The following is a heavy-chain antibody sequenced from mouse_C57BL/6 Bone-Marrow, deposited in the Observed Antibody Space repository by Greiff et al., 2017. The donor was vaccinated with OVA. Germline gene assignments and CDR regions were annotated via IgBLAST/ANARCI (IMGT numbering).Heavy chain of an antibody. CDR1: GFNIKDDY. Sequence: VQLQQSGAELVRPGASVKLSCTASGFNIKDDYMHWVKQRPEQGLEWIGWIDPENGGNEYASKFQGKATITADTATNTAYLQLSSLTTEDTSFSSCTSYGYFDYWGQGTTLTVSS. CDR2: IDPENGGN. V-gene: IGHV14-4*01. J-gene: IGHJ2*01. D-gene: IGHD1-1*02. CDR3: TSYGYFDY.